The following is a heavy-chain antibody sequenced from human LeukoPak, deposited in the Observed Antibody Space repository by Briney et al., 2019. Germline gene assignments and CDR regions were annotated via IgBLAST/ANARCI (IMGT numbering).Heavy chain of an antibody. CDR3: ARGHDYYSEYFQH. CDR1: GASIDFESYY. CDR2: IDHGGVT. Sequence: SQTLSLTCTVSGASIDFESYYWTWVRQSAGKGLEWIGRIDHGGVTNYNPSLQSRVTISLDTFQKQFSLKLSSVTAADTAVYYCARGHDYYSEYFQHWGQGTLVSVSS. D-gene: IGHD1-26*01. J-gene: IGHJ1*01. V-gene: IGHV4-61*02.